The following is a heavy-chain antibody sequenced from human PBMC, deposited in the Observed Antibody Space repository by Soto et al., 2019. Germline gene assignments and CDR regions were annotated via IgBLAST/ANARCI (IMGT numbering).Heavy chain of an antibody. Sequence: SETLSLTCTVSGASIRSFFWTWIRQPPGRGLEWIGNIYYSVSTNYNPSLKNRVTMSVDTSKNQFSLMLTSVTAADTAVYYCARYDYGDYDWFDPWGQGTLVTVSS. CDR3: ARYDYGDYDWFDP. J-gene: IGHJ5*02. CDR1: GASIRSFF. V-gene: IGHV4-59*12. CDR2: IYYSVST. D-gene: IGHD4-17*01.